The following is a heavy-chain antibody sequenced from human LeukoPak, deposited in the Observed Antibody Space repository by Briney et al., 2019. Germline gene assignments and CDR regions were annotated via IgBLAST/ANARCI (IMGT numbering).Heavy chain of an antibody. Sequence: GGSLRLSCAASGFTFSSYEMNWVRQAPGKGLEWVSYISSSGSTIYYADSVKGRFTISRDNAENSLYLQMNSLRAEDTAVYYCARLRGPMVRGDRWGQGTLVTVSS. J-gene: IGHJ4*02. D-gene: IGHD3-10*01. V-gene: IGHV3-48*03. CDR1: GFTFSSYE. CDR2: ISSSGSTI. CDR3: ARLRGPMVRGDR.